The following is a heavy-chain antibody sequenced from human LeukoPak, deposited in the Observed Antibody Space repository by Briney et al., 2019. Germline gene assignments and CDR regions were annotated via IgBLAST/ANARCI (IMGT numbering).Heavy chain of an antibody. J-gene: IGHJ5*02. CDR1: DGSISTYY. Sequence: SETLSLTCTVSDGSISTYYWSWIRHPAGKGLEWIGRIYTTGSSNYNPSLKSRVTMSVDTSKNQFSLKLSSVTAADTAVYYCARGGLPRENWFDPWGQGTLVTVSS. CDR2: IYTTGSS. V-gene: IGHV4-4*07. CDR3: ARGGLPRENWFDP. D-gene: IGHD1-26*01.